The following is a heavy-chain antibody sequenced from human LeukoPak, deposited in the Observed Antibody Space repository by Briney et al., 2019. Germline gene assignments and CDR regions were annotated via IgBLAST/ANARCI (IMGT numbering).Heavy chain of an antibody. CDR3: ARDDDKPDNGFDI. CDR1: GFTFSSYG. J-gene: IGHJ3*02. V-gene: IGHV3-33*01. CDR2: IPNDGSYK. Sequence: GGSLRLSCAASGFTFSSYGMHWVRQAPGRGLEWVAVIPNDGSYKYYADSAKGRLTISRDNAKNTLYLQMNSLRVEDTAVYYCARDDDKPDNGFDIWGQGTLVTVSS. D-gene: IGHD1-1*01.